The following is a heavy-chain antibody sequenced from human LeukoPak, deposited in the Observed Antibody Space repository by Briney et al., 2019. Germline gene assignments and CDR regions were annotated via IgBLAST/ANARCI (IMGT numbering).Heavy chain of an antibody. V-gene: IGHV4-39*01. CDR1: GGSIRSSSYY. CDR3: ARVKALYSSSSPGEASPYNWFDP. Sequence: PSETLSLTCTVSGGSIRSSSYYWGWIRQPPGKGLEWIGSIYYSGSTYYNPSLKSRVTISVDTSKNQFSLKLSSVTAADTAVYYCARVKALYSSSSPGEASPYNWFDPWGQGTLVTVSS. D-gene: IGHD6-6*01. CDR2: IYYSGST. J-gene: IGHJ5*02.